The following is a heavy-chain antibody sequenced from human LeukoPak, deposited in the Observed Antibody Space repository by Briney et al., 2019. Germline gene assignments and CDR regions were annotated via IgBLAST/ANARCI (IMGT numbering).Heavy chain of an antibody. V-gene: IGHV1-18*01. J-gene: IGHJ3*01. Sequence: ASVKVSCKASGYTFTSYGISWVRQAPGQGLEWMGWIGAYNGNTNYAQKLQGRVTMTTDTSTSTAYMELMSLTSDDTAVYYCARGGSSGWYGVGAFDVWGQGTMVIVSS. D-gene: IGHD6-19*01. CDR3: ARGGSSGWYGVGAFDV. CDR2: IGAYNGNT. CDR1: GYTFTSYG.